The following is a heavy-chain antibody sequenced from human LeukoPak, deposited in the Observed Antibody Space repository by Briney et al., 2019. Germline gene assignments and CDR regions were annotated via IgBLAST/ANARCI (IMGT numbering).Heavy chain of an antibody. CDR3: AREYSSSSAYAFDI. CDR2: IRYDGSNK. CDR1: GFTFSSYG. V-gene: IGHV3-30*02. D-gene: IGHD6-6*01. J-gene: IGHJ3*02. Sequence: GGSLRLSCAASGFTFSSYGMHWVRQAPGKGLEWVAFIRYDGSNKYYADSVKGRFTISRDNSKNTLYLQMNSLRAEDTAVYYCAREYSSSSAYAFDIWGQGTMVTVSS.